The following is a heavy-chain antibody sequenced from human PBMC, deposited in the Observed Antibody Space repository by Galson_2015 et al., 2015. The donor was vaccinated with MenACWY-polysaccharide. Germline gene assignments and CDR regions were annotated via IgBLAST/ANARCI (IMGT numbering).Heavy chain of an antibody. V-gene: IGHV3-30*18. CDR3: AKPFYGGNSYGAFNI. Sequence: SLRLSCAASGFTFSDYGMQWVRQAPGKGLEWVAHISYAGTHQYYADSVKGRLTISRDNSKSTLFLQLNSLTPEDTAVYYCAKPFYGGNSYGAFNIWGQGTMVTVSS. CDR2: ISYAGTHQ. CDR1: GFTFSDYG. J-gene: IGHJ3*02. D-gene: IGHD4-23*01.